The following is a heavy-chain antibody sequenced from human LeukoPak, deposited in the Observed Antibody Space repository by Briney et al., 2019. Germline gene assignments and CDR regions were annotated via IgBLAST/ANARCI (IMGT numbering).Heavy chain of an antibody. J-gene: IGHJ4*02. Sequence: SETLSLTCTVSGGSVSSYYWSWIRQPPGKGLEWIGYVYSSGSTNYNPSLKSRVTISVDTSKNQFSLKLSSVTAADTAVYYCARDQNWTFDYWGQGTLVTVSS. CDR3: ARDQNWTFDY. CDR1: GGSVSSYY. D-gene: IGHD1-1*01. V-gene: IGHV4-59*02. CDR2: VYSSGST.